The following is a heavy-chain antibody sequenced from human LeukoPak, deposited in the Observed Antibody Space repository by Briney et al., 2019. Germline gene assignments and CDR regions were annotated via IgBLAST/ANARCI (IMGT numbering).Heavy chain of an antibody. CDR3: ATIPPGHYYDSSGYEYFQH. CDR2: FDPEDGET. V-gene: IGHV1-24*01. Sequence: GASVKVSCKVSGYTLTELSMHWVRQAPGKGLEWMGGFDPEDGETIYAQKFQGRVTMTEDTSTDTAYMELSSLRSEDTAVYYCATIPPGHYYDSSGYEYFQHWGQGTLVTVSS. J-gene: IGHJ1*01. D-gene: IGHD3-22*01. CDR1: GYTLTELS.